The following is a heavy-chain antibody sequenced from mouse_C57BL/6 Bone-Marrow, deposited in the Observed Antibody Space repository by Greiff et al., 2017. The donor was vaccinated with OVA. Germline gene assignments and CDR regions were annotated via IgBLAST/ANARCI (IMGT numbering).Heavy chain of an antibody. Sequence: VKVVESGPGLVAPSQSLSITCTVSGFSLTSYGVSWVRQPPGKGLEWLGVIWGDGSTNYHSALISSLSISKANSKSQVFLKLNSLQTDDTSTYYCAKETGYYGSSYVWYFDVWGTGTTVTVSS. CDR1: GFSLTSYG. V-gene: IGHV2-3*01. CDR3: AKETGYYGSSYVWYFDV. D-gene: IGHD1-1*01. CDR2: IWGDGST. J-gene: IGHJ1*03.